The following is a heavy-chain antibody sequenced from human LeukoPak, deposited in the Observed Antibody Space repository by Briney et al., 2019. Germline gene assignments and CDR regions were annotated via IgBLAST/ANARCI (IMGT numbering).Heavy chain of an antibody. CDR1: GLSFNSDS. J-gene: IGHJ4*02. V-gene: IGHV3-48*01. D-gene: IGHD3-10*01. CDR2: IRSSTSTI. Sequence: GGSLRLSCAASGLSFNSDSMSWVRQAPGKGLEWVSFIRSSTSTIYYADSVKGRFTISGDNAKNSLYLQMNSLRAEDTAVYYCARAAYGSGSYLDYWGQGTLVTVSS. CDR3: ARAAYGSGSYLDY.